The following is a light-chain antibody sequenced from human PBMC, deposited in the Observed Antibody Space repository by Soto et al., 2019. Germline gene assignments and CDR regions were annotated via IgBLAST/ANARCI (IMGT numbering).Light chain of an antibody. V-gene: IGKV1-9*01. CDR3: QQLNSFPIP. CDR2: GAS. J-gene: IGKJ3*01. Sequence: IQLTQSPSSLSASVGDRVTITCRASQGISSFLAWYQPKPGKAPKHLIYGASTLQSGVPSRFSGSGSGTDFTLTIGSLQPEDFATYYCQQLNSFPIPFGPGTKVDIK. CDR1: QGISSF.